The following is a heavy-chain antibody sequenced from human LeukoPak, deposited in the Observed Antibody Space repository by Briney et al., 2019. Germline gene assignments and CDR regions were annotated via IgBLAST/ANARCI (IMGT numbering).Heavy chain of an antibody. CDR1: GGSISSYY. J-gene: IGHJ5*02. Sequence: SETLSLTCTVSGGSISSYYWSWIRQPPGKGLEWIGYIYYSGSTNYNPSLKSRVTISVDTSKNQFSLKLSSVTAADTAVYYCAREGPHYYDSSGWLDPWGQGTLVTVSS. CDR3: AREGPHYYDSSGWLDP. CDR2: IYYSGST. D-gene: IGHD3-22*01. V-gene: IGHV4-59*01.